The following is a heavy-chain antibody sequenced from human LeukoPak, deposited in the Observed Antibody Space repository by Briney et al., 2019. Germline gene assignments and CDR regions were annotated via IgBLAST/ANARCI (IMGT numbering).Heavy chain of an antibody. J-gene: IGHJ3*02. CDR2: INPSGGST. V-gene: IGHV1-46*01. CDR1: GYTFTSYY. Sequence: ASVKVSCTASGYTFTSYYMHWVRQAPGQGLEWMGIINPSGGSTSYAQKFQGRVTMTRDTSTSTVYMELSSLRSEDTAVYYCALGSGFDAFDIWGQGTMVTVSS. D-gene: IGHD6-19*01. CDR3: ALGSGFDAFDI.